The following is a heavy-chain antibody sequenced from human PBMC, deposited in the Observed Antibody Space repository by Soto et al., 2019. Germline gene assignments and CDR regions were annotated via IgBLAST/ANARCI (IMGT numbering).Heavy chain of an antibody. D-gene: IGHD2-21*02. Sequence: QVHLVQSGAEVKKPGASVKVSCKASGYTFTSYAMHWVRQAPGQRLEWMGWINAANDNTKYSQKFQGRVTTTRDTSASTAYKKLSSLRSEDKAVYYCARLIVVVSAADYWGQGTLRTVSS. V-gene: IGHV1-3*01. J-gene: IGHJ4*02. CDR1: GYTFTSYA. CDR2: INAANDNT. CDR3: ARLIVVVSAADY.